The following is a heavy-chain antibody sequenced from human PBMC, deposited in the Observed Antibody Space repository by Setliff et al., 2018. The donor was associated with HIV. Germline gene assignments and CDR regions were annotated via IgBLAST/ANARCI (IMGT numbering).Heavy chain of an antibody. Sequence: SETLSLTCTVSGDSVSSRSYYWSWIRQPPGKGLEWIGYIYYSGSTNYNPSLKSRVTISVDTSKNHFSLKLRSVTAADTAVYYCARHGYGDYAYLALWGQGTLVTVSS. CDR2: IYYSGST. D-gene: IGHD4-17*01. CDR1: GDSVSSRSYY. V-gene: IGHV4-61*03. J-gene: IGHJ4*02. CDR3: ARHGYGDYAYLAL.